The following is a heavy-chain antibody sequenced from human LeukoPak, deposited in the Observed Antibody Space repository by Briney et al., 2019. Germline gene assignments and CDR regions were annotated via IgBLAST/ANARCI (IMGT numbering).Heavy chain of an antibody. D-gene: IGHD6-13*01. CDR3: ARGLAAAGNTRWTPP. CDR1: GGSFSGYY. Sequence: NPSETLSLTCAVYGGSFSGYYWSWIRQPPGKGLEWIGEINHSGSTNYNPSLKSRVTISVDTSKNQFSLKLSSVTAADTAVYYCARGLAAAGNTRWTPPWGQGTLVTVSS. CDR2: INHSGST. J-gene: IGHJ5*02. V-gene: IGHV4-34*01.